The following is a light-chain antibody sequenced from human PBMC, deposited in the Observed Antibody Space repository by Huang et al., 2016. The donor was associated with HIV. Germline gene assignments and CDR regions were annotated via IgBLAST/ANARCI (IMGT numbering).Light chain of an antibody. CDR1: QSVSNN. Sequence: ELVMTQSPATLSVSPGQRATLSCRASQSVSNNLAWYQQIPGQAPRLLIYGASTRATGSPARFSGSGSRTEFTLTISSLQSEDFAVYYCQQYNNWPLTFGQGTKVEIK. CDR2: GAS. J-gene: IGKJ1*01. CDR3: QQYNNWPLT. V-gene: IGKV3-15*01.